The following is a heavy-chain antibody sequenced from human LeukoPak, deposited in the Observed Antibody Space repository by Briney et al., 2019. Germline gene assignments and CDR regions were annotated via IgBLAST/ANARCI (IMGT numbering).Heavy chain of an antibody. J-gene: IGHJ4*02. CDR3: ARRAGAYSHPYDY. Sequence: PGGSLRLSCAASAFTFRSYGMHWVRQAPGKGLEWVAFIRYHGSDKYYADSVKDRFTISRDNSKNTLYLQMNSLRAEDTAVYYCARRAGAYSHPYDYWGQGTLVTVSS. CDR1: AFTFRSYG. V-gene: IGHV3-30*02. D-gene: IGHD4/OR15-4a*01. CDR2: IRYHGSDK.